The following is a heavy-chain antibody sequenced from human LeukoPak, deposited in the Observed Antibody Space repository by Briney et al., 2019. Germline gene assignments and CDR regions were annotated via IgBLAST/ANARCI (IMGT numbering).Heavy chain of an antibody. CDR1: GFTFSSFA. J-gene: IGHJ5*02. V-gene: IGHV3-23*01. CDR3: AKGYGFTNWCDP. D-gene: IGHD3-10*01. Sequence: PGGSLRLSCAASGFTFSSFAMTWVRQAPGKGLEWVSTISGSGGSTYYADSVRGRFTISRDNSKNTLYLQVNSLRADDTAVYDCAKGYGFTNWCDPWGQGTLVTVSS. CDR2: ISGSGGST.